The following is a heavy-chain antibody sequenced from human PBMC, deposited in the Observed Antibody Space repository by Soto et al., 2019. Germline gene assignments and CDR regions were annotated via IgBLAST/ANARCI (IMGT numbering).Heavy chain of an antibody. V-gene: IGHV3-7*04. D-gene: IGHD6-19*01. CDR1: GFTFSSYW. J-gene: IGHJ4*02. CDR2: IKQDGSEK. Sequence: EVQLVESGGGLVQPGGSLRLSCAASGFTFSSYWMSWVRQAPGKGLEWVANIKQDGSEKYYVDSVKGRFTISRDNAKNSLYLQKNSLRAEDTAVYYCARALALRGIAVAGFNDYWGQGTLVTVSS. CDR3: ARALALRGIAVAGFNDY.